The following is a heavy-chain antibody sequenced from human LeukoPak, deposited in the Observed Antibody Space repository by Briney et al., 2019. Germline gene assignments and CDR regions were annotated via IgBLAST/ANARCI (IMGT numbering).Heavy chain of an antibody. CDR3: AHRLPEQMQQLAAFDY. CDR1: GFSLSTSGVG. J-gene: IGHJ4*02. D-gene: IGHD6-13*01. CDR2: IYWDDDK. Sequence: ESGPTLVNPTQTLTLTCTFSGFSLSTSGVGVGWIRQPPGKALEWLALIYWDDDKRYSPSLKSRLTITKDTSKNQVVLTMTNVDPVDTATYYCAHRLPEQMQQLAAFDYWGQGTLVTVSS. V-gene: IGHV2-5*02.